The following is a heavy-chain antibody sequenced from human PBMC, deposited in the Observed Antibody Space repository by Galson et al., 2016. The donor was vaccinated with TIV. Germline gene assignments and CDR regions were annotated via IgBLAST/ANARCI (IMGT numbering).Heavy chain of an antibody. Sequence: PALVKPTQTLTLTCTFSGFSLATSGMCVSWIRQPPGKALEWLARIDWDDDKYYSTSLRTRLTISKGTSKNQVVLTMTNMDPVDTATYYCARRGPRGDTGYWGQGTVVTVSS. J-gene: IGHJ4*02. CDR1: GFSLATSGMC. CDR3: ARRGPRGDTGY. CDR2: IDWDDDK. V-gene: IGHV2-70*11.